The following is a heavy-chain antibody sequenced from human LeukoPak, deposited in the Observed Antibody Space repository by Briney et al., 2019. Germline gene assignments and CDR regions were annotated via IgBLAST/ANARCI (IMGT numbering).Heavy chain of an antibody. CDR3: ATLVGNRGGMFPASYYFDY. CDR2: ISGSGGST. CDR1: GFTFSSYA. D-gene: IGHD3-10*01. J-gene: IGHJ4*02. Sequence: GGSLRLSCAASGFTFSSYAMSWVRQAPGKGLEWVSAISGSGGSTYYADSVKGRFTISRDNSKNTLYLQMNSLRAEDTAVYYCATLVGNRGGMFPASYYFDYWGQGTLVNVFS. V-gene: IGHV3-23*01.